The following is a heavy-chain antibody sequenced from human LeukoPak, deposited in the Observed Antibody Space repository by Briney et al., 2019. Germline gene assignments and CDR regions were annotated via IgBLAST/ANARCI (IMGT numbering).Heavy chain of an antibody. V-gene: IGHV1-8*01. Sequence: ASVKVSCKASGYTFTSYDINWVRPATGQGLEWMGWMNPNSGNTGYAQKFQGRVTMTRNTSISTAYMELSSLRSEDTAVYYCARARGWKDLFYYYYYGMDVWGQGTTVTVSS. CDR3: ARARGWKDLFYYYYYGMDV. D-gene: IGHD1-1*01. J-gene: IGHJ6*02. CDR2: MNPNSGNT. CDR1: GYTFTSYD.